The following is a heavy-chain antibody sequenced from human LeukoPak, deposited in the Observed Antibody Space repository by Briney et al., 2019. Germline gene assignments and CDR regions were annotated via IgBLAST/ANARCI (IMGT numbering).Heavy chain of an antibody. D-gene: IGHD6-19*01. CDR1: GFTFSSYA. J-gene: IGHJ4*02. Sequence: GGSLRLSCAASGFTFSSYAMSWVRRAPGKGREWVSAIRGSGGSTYYADSVKGRFTISRDNSKNTLYLQMTSLRAEDTAVYYCAKGLGSSGWYAPSFDYWGQGTLVTVSS. CDR2: IRGSGGST. V-gene: IGHV3-23*01. CDR3: AKGLGSSGWYAPSFDY.